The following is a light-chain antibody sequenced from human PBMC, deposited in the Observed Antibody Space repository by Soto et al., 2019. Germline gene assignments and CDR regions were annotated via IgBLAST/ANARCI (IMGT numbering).Light chain of an antibody. CDR2: EGI. J-gene: IGLJ1*01. CDR1: SSDIGTYNL. Sequence: QSVLNPPASVSGSPGQSIPISCTGTSSDIGTYNLVSWYQHYPGKAPKLMIYEGIKRPSGVSNRFSGSKSGNTAFLTISGLQAEEEADYYCCSYAGSGTDNYVFGSGTKVTVL. V-gene: IGLV2-23*01. CDR3: CSYAGSGTDNYV.